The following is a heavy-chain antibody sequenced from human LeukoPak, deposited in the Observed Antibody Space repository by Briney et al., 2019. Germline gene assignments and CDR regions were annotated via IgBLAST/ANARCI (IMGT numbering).Heavy chain of an antibody. CDR1: GFTFSSYA. CDR2: ISGSGGST. D-gene: IGHD1-26*01. Sequence: GGSLRLSCAASGFTFSSYAMSRVRQAPGKGLEWVSAISGSGGSTYYADSMKGRFTISRDNSKNTLYLQMNSLRAEDTAVYYCAKMEDWSGSYRYFDYWGQGTLVTVSS. V-gene: IGHV3-23*01. J-gene: IGHJ4*02. CDR3: AKMEDWSGSYRYFDY.